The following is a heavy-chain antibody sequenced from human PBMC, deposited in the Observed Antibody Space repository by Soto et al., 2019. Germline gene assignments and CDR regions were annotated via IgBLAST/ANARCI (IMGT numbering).Heavy chain of an antibody. Sequence: EVQLVESGGGLALPGGSLRLACVASGFTFSRHWMHCVRQASGKGLVWVSRISSYGSDTHDADSVKGRFTISRDNAKNTLYLQMNSLTADDTAVYYCASNYAYAEGYYWYGIDVWGQGTTVTVYS. CDR1: GFTFSRHW. D-gene: IGHD3-16*01. J-gene: IGHJ6*01. CDR3: ASNYAYAEGYYWYGIDV. V-gene: IGHV3-74*01. CDR2: ISSYGSDT.